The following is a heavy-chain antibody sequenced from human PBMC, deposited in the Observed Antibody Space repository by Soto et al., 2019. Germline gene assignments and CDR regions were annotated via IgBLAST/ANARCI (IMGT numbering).Heavy chain of an antibody. CDR3: ARSPPPYSSSWLENWFDP. J-gene: IGHJ5*02. CDR1: GGSISSYY. V-gene: IGHV4-59*01. Sequence: SETLSLTCTVSGGSISSYYWSWIRQPPGKGLEWIGYIYYSGSTNYNPSLKSRVTISVDTSKNQFSLKLSSVTAADTAVYYCARSPPPYSSSWLENWFDPWGQGTLVTVSS. CDR2: IYYSGST. D-gene: IGHD6-6*01.